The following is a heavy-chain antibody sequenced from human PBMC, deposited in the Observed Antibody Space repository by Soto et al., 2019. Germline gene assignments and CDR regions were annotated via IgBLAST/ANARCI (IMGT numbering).Heavy chain of an antibody. CDR1: GDSISSNNW. V-gene: IGHV4-4*02. D-gene: IGHD4-17*01. J-gene: IGHJ4*02. Sequence: QVQLQESGPGLVKPSGTLSLTCAVSGDSISSNNWWNWVRQPPGKGLEWIGEIYHSGSTNYNPSHKSRVTISVDKSKNQFSLKVSSVTAADTAVYYCARAPSDYGGNSLDYWGQGTLVTVSS. CDR2: IYHSGST. CDR3: ARAPSDYGGNSLDY.